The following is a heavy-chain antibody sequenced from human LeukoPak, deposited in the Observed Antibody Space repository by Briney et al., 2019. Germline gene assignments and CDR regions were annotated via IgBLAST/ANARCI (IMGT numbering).Heavy chain of an antibody. J-gene: IGHJ4*02. Sequence: ASVKVSCKASGYTFTSYAMNWVRQAPGQGLEWMGWINTNTGNPTYAQGFTGRFVFSLDTSVSTAYLQISSLKAEDIAVYYCAREPRYYYDSSGYYNLFDYWGQGTLVTVSS. D-gene: IGHD3-22*01. CDR1: GYTFTSYA. V-gene: IGHV7-4-1*02. CDR3: AREPRYYYDSSGYYNLFDY. CDR2: INTNTGNP.